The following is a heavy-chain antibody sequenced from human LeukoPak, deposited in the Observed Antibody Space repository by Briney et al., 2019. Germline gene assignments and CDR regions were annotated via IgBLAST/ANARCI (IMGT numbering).Heavy chain of an antibody. Sequence: ASVKVSCKASGYTFTGYYMHWVRQASGQGLEWMGWINPNSGGTNYAQKFQGRVTITADESTSTAYMELSSLRSEDTALYYCAREGEMATNFFDYGGQGTLVTVSS. D-gene: IGHD5-24*01. CDR2: INPNSGGT. CDR1: GYTFTGYY. V-gene: IGHV1-2*02. J-gene: IGHJ4*02. CDR3: AREGEMATNFFDY.